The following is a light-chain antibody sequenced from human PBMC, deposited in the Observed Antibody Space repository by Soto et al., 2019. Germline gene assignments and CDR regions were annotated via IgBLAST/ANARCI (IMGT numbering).Light chain of an antibody. CDR3: QQYTPYSRP. CDR1: QSINTW. V-gene: IGKV1-5*03. Sequence: DIQMTQSPSTLSASVGDRVTITCRASQSINTWLAWYQQKPGEAPKLLIYGGSTLERGVPSRFSGSGSGTEFTLPISSLHPDDFATFSGQQYTPYSRPFAQGTKGDVK. CDR2: GGS. J-gene: IGKJ1*01.